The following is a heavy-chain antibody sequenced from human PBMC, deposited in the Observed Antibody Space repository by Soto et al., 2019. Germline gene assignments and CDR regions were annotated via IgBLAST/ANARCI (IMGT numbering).Heavy chain of an antibody. CDR3: ARGDCVGGTCYSLAGSFFYYRDV. V-gene: IGHV3-74*02. Sequence: EVQLVESGGGLVQPGGSLRLSCAASGFTFSNYWMYWVRQAPGKGLEWVSRINSDGSVSSHADSVRGRLTISRDNVKNPLYLHMDSLRAEDTAVYFCARGDCVGGTCYSLAGSFFYYRDVWGKGTTVTVFS. CDR2: INSDGSVS. D-gene: IGHD2-15*01. CDR1: GFTFSNYW. J-gene: IGHJ6*03.